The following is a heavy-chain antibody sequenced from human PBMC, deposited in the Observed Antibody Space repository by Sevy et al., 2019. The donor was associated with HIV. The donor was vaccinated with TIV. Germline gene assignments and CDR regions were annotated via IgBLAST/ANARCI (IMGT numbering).Heavy chain of an antibody. CDR2: INHSGST. CDR1: GGSFSGYY. CDR3: ARAPPVVVVPGAPSWFDP. J-gene: IGHJ5*02. D-gene: IGHD2-2*01. Sequence: SETLSLTCAVYGGSFSGYYWNWIRQPPGKGLEWIGEINHSGSTHYNPSLKSRITISVDTSKNQFSLRLNSVTAADTAVYYWARAPPVVVVPGAPSWFDPWGQGTLVTVSS. V-gene: IGHV4-34*01.